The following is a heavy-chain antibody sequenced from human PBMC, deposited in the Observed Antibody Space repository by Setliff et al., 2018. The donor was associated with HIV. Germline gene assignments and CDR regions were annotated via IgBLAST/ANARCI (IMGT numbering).Heavy chain of an antibody. CDR1: GFYFSSYG. CDR2: VRYDGTTK. Sequence: GGSLRLSCAASGFYFSSYGMHWVRQAPGKGLEWVATVRYDGTTKYYADSVKGRFTISRDNSKSAIYLQMNSLRAEDTAVYFCARDRQYSWTTVVTQDAFDLWGQGTRSPSPQ. V-gene: IGHV3-30*02. D-gene: IGHD4-17*01. J-gene: IGHJ3*01. CDR3: ARDRQYSWTTVVTQDAFDL.